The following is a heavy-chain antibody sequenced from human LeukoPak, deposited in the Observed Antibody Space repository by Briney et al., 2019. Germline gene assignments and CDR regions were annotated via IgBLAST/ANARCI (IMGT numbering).Heavy chain of an antibody. CDR2: VSSTSTSI. CDR1: GFTFSHYS. V-gene: IGHV3-21*04. J-gene: IGHJ4*02. Sequence: PGGSLRLSCAASGFTFSHYSMNWVRQAPGKGLEWVSSVSSTSTSIYYADSVKGRFTISRDNSKNTLYLQMNSLRAEDTAVYYCAKDPRIAVADLWGYWGQGTLVTVSS. CDR3: AKDPRIAVADLWGY. D-gene: IGHD6-19*01.